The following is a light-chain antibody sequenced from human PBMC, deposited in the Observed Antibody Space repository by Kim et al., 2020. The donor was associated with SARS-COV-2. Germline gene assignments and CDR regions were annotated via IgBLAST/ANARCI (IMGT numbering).Light chain of an antibody. CDR2: DAS. J-gene: IGKJ2*01. Sequence: DIQMTQSPSSLSASVGDRVTITCQASQDISNYLNWYQQKPGKAPKLLIYDASNLETGVPSRFSGSGSGTDFTFTISSLQPEDIATYYCQQYDNLSAGTFGQGTKLEI. CDR3: QQYDNLSAGT. CDR1: QDISNY. V-gene: IGKV1-33*01.